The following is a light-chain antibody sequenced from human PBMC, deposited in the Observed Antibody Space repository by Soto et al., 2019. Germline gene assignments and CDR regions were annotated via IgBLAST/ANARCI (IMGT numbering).Light chain of an antibody. J-gene: IGLJ1*01. CDR2: STN. Sequence: TVVTQEPSFSVSPGGTVTLTCGLSSGSVSTSYYPSWYQQTPGQAPRTLIYSTNTRSSGVPDRFSGSILGNKAALTITGAQAVDESDYYCVLYMGSGISVFGTGTKLTVL. V-gene: IGLV8-61*01. CDR3: VLYMGSGISV. CDR1: SGSVSTSYY.